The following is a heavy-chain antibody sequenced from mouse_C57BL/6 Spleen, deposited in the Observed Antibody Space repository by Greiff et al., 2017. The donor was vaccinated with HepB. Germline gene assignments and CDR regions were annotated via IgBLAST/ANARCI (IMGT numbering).Heavy chain of an antibody. CDR3: TRGIGNY. Sequence: VKLMESGAELVRPGASVTLSCKASGYTFTDYEMHWVKQTPVHGLEWIGAIDPETGGTAYNQKFKGKAILTADKSSSTAYMELRSLTSEDSAVYYCTRGIGNYGGQGTTLTVSS. J-gene: IGHJ2*01. CDR1: GYTFTDYE. V-gene: IGHV1-15*01. D-gene: IGHD2-14*01. CDR2: IDPETGGT.